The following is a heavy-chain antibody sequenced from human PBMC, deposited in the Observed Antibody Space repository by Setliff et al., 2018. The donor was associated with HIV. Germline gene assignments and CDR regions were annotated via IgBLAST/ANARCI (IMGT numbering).Heavy chain of an antibody. V-gene: IGHV4-61*01. D-gene: IGHD3-22*01. J-gene: IGHJ3*02. Sequence: PSETLSLTCTVSGGSLSTDSYYWSWIRQPPGKGLEWIGQIHYSGTTKYSPSLKSRVTISVDTSNDEFSLKLTSVSEADTAVYYCARVWDFYDSSGFLWSHGFDIWGQGTMVAVSS. CDR3: ARVWDFYDSSGFLWSHGFDI. CDR2: IHYSGTT. CDR1: GGSLSTDSYY.